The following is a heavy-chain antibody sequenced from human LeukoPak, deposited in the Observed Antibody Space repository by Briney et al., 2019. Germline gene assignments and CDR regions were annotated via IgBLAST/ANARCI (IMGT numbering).Heavy chain of an antibody. D-gene: IGHD2-21*01. V-gene: IGHV3-23*01. CDR1: GFTFSSYA. CDR3: AKGDDSIYYYGMDV. J-gene: IGHJ6*02. Sequence: GGSLRLSCAASGFTFSSYAMSWVRQAPGKGPEWVSAISGSGGSTYYADSVKGRFTISRDNSKNTLYLQMNSLRAEDTAVYYCAKGDDSIYYYGMDVWGQGTTVTVSS. CDR2: ISGSGGST.